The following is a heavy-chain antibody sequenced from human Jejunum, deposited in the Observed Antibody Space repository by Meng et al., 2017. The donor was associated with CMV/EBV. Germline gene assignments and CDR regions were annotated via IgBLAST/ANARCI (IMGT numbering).Heavy chain of an antibody. V-gene: IGHV1-18*01. J-gene: IGHJ4*02. CDR2: TSAYNTHT. D-gene: IGHD1-26*01. CDR1: GYTFTDFG. CDR3: ARGTGAGNY. Sequence: QVQLVQSGPEVKKRGASVRVSCKTSGYTFTDFGISWVRQAPGQGLEWMGWTSAYNTHTNYAQKFQDRFTMTTDTSTNTAYMELRNLRSDDTAIYYCARGTGAGNYWGPGTLVTVSS.